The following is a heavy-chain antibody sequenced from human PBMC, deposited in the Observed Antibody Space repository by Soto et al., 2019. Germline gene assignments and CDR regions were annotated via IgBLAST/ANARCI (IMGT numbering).Heavy chain of an antibody. CDR1: GFTFSSYS. CDR3: ARIGGEYQLPAYYYYYYYMDV. Sequence: GGSLRLSCAASGFTFSSYSMNWVRQAPGKGLEWVSYISSSSSTIYYADSVKGRFTISRDNAKNSLYLQMNSLRAEDTAVYYCARIGGEYQLPAYYYYYYYMDVWGKGTTVTVSS. J-gene: IGHJ6*03. V-gene: IGHV3-48*01. CDR2: ISSSSSTI. D-gene: IGHD2-2*01.